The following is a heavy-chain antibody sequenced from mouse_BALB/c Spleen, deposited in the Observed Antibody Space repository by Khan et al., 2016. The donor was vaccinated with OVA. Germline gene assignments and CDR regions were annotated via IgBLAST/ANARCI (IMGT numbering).Heavy chain of an antibody. D-gene: IGHD3-2*02. CDR1: GYAFTDYL. V-gene: IGHV1-54*03. J-gene: IGHJ3*01. CDR3: SRSGYGFGAY. Sequence: QVQLKQSGAELVRPGTSVKVSCKASGYAFTDYLIEWLKQRPGQGLEWIGVINPGSGDITYNEKFKDKATLTAAKSSSTAYMQLNSLTSDDSAVYFCSRSGYGFGAYWGPGTLVTVSA. CDR2: INPGSGDI.